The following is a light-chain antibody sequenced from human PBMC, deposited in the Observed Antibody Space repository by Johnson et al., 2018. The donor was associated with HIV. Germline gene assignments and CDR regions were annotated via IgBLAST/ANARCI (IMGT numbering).Light chain of an antibody. CDR1: NTNIGNDF. J-gene: IGLJ1*01. Sequence: QSVLTQPPSVSAAPGQKVTVSCSGSNTNIGNDFVSWYQQLPGKAPRLLIYDNNKRPSGIPDRFSGSKSGTSATLCITGLQTGDEADYYCVGWDSSLSGYVFGTGTTVTVL. CDR3: VGWDSSLSGYV. CDR2: DNN. V-gene: IGLV1-51*01.